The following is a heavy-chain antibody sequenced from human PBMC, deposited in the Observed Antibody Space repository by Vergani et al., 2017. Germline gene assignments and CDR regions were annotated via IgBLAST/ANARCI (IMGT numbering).Heavy chain of an antibody. V-gene: IGHV4-31*03. Sequence: QVQLQESGPGLVKPSQTLSLTCTVSGGSISSNGDYWSWIRQHPGKGLEWIGYIYYSGTTYHNPSLKSRLIISVDTSQNQFSLKLSSVTAADTAVYYCAREGIVGATDGFDPWGQGTLVTVSS. CDR3: AREGIVGATDGFDP. CDR1: GGSISSNGDY. J-gene: IGHJ5*02. D-gene: IGHD1-26*01. CDR2: IYYSGTT.